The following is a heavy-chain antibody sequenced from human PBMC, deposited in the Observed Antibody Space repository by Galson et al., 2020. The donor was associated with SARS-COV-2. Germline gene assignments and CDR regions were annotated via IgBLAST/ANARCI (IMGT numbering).Heavy chain of an antibody. CDR3: AKDRTIWRELRVRGVIGY. CDR1: GFTFSSYG. CDR2: ISYDGSNK. D-gene: IGHD3-10*01. V-gene: IGHV3-30*18. Sequence: GGSLRLSCAASGFTFSSYGMHWVRQAPGKGLEWVAVISYDGSNKYYADSVKGRFTIFRDNSKNTLYLQMNSLRAEDTAVYYCAKDRTIWRELRVRGVIGYWGQGTLVTVSS. J-gene: IGHJ4*02.